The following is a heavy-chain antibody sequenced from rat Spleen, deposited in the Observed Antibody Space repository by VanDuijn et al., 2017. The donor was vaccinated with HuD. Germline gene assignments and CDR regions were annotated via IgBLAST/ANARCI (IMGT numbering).Heavy chain of an antibody. D-gene: IGHD1-5*01. CDR1: GFTFSNYY. CDR2: ITTGGGNT. V-gene: IGHV5-25*01. J-gene: IGHJ2*01. CDR3: ASPLGTGDY. Sequence: EVKLVESDGGLVQPGRSLKLSCSASGFTFSNYYMAWVRQAPTKGLEWVASITTGGGNTYYRDSVKGRFIISRDNAKSTLYLQMDSLRSEDTATYYCASPLGTGDYWGQGVMVTVSS.